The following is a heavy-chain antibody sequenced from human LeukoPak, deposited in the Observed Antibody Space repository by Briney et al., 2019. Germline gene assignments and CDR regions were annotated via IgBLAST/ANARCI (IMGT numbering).Heavy chain of an antibody. CDR3: ARAYGSGSYYNVYFDY. V-gene: IGHV4-59*01. J-gene: IGHJ4*02. D-gene: IGHD3-10*01. Sequence: SETLSLTCTVSGGSISNYYWSWIRQPPGKGLEWIGYIYYSGSTNYNPSLKSRVTISVDTSKNQFSLKLSSVTAADTAVYYCARAYGSGSYYNVYFDYWGQGTLVTVSS. CDR1: GGSISNYY. CDR2: IYYSGST.